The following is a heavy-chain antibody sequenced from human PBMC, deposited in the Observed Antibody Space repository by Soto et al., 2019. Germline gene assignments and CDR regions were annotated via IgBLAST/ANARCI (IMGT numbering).Heavy chain of an antibody. CDR2: MNPNSGNT. Sequence: QVQLVQSGAEVKKSGDSVKVSCKASGYTFTSHDINWVRQATGQGLEWMGWMNPNSGNTGYAQKFQGRVTMTRNTSISTAYMELSSLRSEDTAVYYCARWDYGVYARFDYWGQGTLVTVSS. V-gene: IGHV1-8*01. D-gene: IGHD4-17*01. CDR1: GYTFTSHD. CDR3: ARWDYGVYARFDY. J-gene: IGHJ4*02.